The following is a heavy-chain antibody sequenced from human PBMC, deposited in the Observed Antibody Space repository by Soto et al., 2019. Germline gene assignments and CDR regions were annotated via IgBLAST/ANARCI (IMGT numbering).Heavy chain of an antibody. CDR2: ISGGLGST. CDR3: ANGAARHLDY. Sequence: EVQLLASGGCLVQPGGSLRLSCVASGFSFGTYAMTWVRQVPGKGLEWVTTISGGLGSTFYAESVKGRFTISRGISKKILLLHMLGLKGEDTGTYDCANGAARHLDYWGRGTLVTVSS. J-gene: IGHJ4*02. CDR1: GFSFGTYA. V-gene: IGHV3-23*01. D-gene: IGHD1-26*01.